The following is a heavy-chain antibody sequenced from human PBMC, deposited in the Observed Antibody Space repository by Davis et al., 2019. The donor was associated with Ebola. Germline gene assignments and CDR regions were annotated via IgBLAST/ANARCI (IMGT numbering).Heavy chain of an antibody. D-gene: IGHD3-9*01. CDR1: GYTFTDYN. V-gene: IGHV1-2*02. Sequence: ASVKVSCKASGYTFTDYNIHWVRQAPGQGLEWMGWINPNSGGTNYAQKFHGRVTMTWDTSITTAYMELTRLRSDDTAVFYCARGKRVFDYWGRGTLVTVSS. CDR3: ARGKRVFDY. CDR2: INPNSGGT. J-gene: IGHJ2*01.